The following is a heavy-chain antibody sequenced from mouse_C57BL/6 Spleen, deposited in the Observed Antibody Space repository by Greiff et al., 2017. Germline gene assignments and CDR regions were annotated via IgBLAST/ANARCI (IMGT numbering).Heavy chain of an antibody. J-gene: IGHJ4*01. CDR2: IYPGSGST. CDR1: GYTFTSYW. D-gene: IGHD1-1*01. CDR3: ARAWNYYVSSYGSMDY. Sequence: QVQLQQPGAELVKPGASVKLSCKASGYTFTSYWITWVKQRPGQGLEWIGDIYPGSGSTNYNEKFKSKATLTVDTSSSTAYMQLSSLTSEDSAVYYCARAWNYYVSSYGSMDYWGKGTSVTVSS. V-gene: IGHV1-55*01.